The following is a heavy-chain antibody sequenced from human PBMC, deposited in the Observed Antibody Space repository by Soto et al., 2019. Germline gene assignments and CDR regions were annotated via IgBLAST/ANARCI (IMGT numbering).Heavy chain of an antibody. CDR1: GGPINSPDYY. CDR2: LYFNGGT. J-gene: IGHJ5*02. Sequence: PSETLSLTCNVSGGPINSPDYYWSWIRQSPGKGLEWIGYLYFNGGTQYNPSLRTPVSMSLDTSKKHFSLKMRSVTAADTAVYYCARGRRIYSRRHEPVTRFDARGQRTPVTVSS. V-gene: IGHV4-30-4*01. D-gene: IGHD2-15*01. CDR3: ARGRRIYSRRHEPVTRFDA.